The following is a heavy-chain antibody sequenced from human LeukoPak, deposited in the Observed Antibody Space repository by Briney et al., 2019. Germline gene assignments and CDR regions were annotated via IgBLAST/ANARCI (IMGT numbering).Heavy chain of an antibody. CDR3: ASGRQLGY. J-gene: IGHJ4*02. CDR2: IKEDGSEK. Sequence: GGSLRLSCAASGFTFSNYWMSWVRQAPGKGLEWVANIKEDGSEKYYVDSVKGRFTISRDNARTSLYLQMTSLRPEDTAVYYCASGRQLGYWGQGTLVTVSS. D-gene: IGHD6-13*01. V-gene: IGHV3-7*01. CDR1: GFTFSNYW.